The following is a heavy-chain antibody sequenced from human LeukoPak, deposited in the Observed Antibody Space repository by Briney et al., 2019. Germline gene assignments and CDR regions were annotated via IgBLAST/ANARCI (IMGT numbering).Heavy chain of an antibody. J-gene: IGHJ4*02. V-gene: IGHV1-2*02. Sequence: ASVKVSCKASGYTFTDYFMHWVRQAPGQGLEWMGWINPNTGATKFAQKFQGRVTMTRDKSISTAYMELSRLTSDDTAVYYCARGSRAVIVVIGSNYFDSWGQGTLVTVSS. CDR1: GYTFTDYF. CDR2: INPNTGAT. D-gene: IGHD3-22*01. CDR3: ARGSRAVIVVIGSNYFDS.